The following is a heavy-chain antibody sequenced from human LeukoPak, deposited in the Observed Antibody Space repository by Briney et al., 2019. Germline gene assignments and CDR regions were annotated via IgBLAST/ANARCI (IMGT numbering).Heavy chain of an antibody. CDR1: GFTFSSYA. J-gene: IGHJ4*02. Sequence: PGGSLRLSCAASGFTFSSYAMSWVRQAPGKGLEWVSAISGSGGSTYYADSVKGRFTISRDNSKNTLYLQMNSLGAEDTAVYYCAKLSSGWYYFDYWGQGTLVTVSS. D-gene: IGHD6-19*01. CDR2: ISGSGGST. CDR3: AKLSSGWYYFDY. V-gene: IGHV3-23*01.